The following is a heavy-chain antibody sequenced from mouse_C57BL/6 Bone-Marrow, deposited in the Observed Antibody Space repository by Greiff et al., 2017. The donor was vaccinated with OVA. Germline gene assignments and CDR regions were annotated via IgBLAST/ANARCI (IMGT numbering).Heavy chain of an antibody. V-gene: IGHV1-50*01. CDR1: GYTFTSYW. Sequence: QVQLQQPGAELVKPGASVKLSCKASGYTFTSYWMQWVKQRPGQGLEWIGEIDPSDSYTNYNQKFKGKATLTVDTSSSTAYMQLSSLTSEDSAVYYCARSPPGFAYWGQGTLVTVSA. CDR2: IDPSDSYT. CDR3: ARSPPGFAY. J-gene: IGHJ3*01.